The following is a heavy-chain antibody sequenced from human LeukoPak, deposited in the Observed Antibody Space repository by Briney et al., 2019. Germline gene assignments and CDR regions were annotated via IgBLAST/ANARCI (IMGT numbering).Heavy chain of an antibody. Sequence: GGSLRLSCAASGFAFSNYWMTWVRQAPGKGLEWVANINRDGSERYYVDSVKGRFTISRDDAKSSLYLQMNSLRAEDTAVYYCARRNAMDVWGQGTTVIVFS. J-gene: IGHJ6*02. CDR3: ARRNAMDV. CDR1: GFAFSNYW. CDR2: INRDGSER. V-gene: IGHV3-7*03.